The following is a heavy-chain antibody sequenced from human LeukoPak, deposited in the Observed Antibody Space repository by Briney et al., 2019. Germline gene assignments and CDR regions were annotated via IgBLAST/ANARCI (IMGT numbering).Heavy chain of an antibody. CDR3: ARHGAVAWLVTDDAFDI. V-gene: IGHV4-38-2*02. CDR1: DYSISSGYY. CDR2: IYHSGST. Sequence: SETLSLTCTVSDYSISSGYYWRWIRQPPGKGLEWIGNIYHSGSTYYNPSLKSRVTISVDTSKNQFSLKLSSVTAADTAVYYCARHGAVAWLVTDDAFDIWGQGTMVTVSS. J-gene: IGHJ3*02. D-gene: IGHD6-19*01.